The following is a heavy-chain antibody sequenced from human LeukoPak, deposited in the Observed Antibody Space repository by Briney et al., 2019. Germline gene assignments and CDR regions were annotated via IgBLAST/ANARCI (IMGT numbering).Heavy chain of an antibody. J-gene: IGHJ4*02. CDR3: ARDHDYGDYVGD. D-gene: IGHD4-17*01. CDR1: GFTVSSNY. CDR2: IHSGGST. V-gene: IGHV3-66*02. Sequence: GGSLRLSCAASGFTVSSNYMSWVRQAPGKGLEWVSVIHSGGSTYYADSVKGRFTISRDNSKNTLYLQMNSLRAEDTAVYYCARDHDYGDYVGDWGQGTLVTVSS.